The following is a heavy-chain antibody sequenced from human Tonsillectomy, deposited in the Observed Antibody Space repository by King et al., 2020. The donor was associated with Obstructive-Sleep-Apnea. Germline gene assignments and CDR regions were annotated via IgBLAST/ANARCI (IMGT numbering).Heavy chain of an antibody. CDR3: ARSITMVRGVGVNWFDP. CDR2: ISSSSSYI. D-gene: IGHD3-10*01. V-gene: IGHV3-21*01. J-gene: IGHJ5*02. Sequence: VQLVESGGGLVKPGGSLRLSCAASGFTFSSYSMNWVRQAPGKGLEWVSSISSSSSYIYYADSVKGRFTISRDNAKNSQYLQMNSLRAEDTAVYYCARSITMVRGVGVNWFDPWGQGTLVTVSS. CDR1: GFTFSSYS.